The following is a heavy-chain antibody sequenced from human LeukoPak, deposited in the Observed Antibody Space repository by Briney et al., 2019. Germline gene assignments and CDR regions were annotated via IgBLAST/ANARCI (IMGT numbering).Heavy chain of an antibody. V-gene: IGHV4-4*02. D-gene: IGHD1-26*01. CDR1: GGSISSSNW. CDR2: IYHSGST. Sequence: SETLSLTCAVSGGSISSSNWWSWVRQPPGKGLEWIGEIYHSGSTNYNPSLKSRVTMSVDTSKNQFSLKLSSVTAADTAVYYCARARGSYFDYWGQGTLVTVSS. J-gene: IGHJ4*02. CDR3: ARARGSYFDY.